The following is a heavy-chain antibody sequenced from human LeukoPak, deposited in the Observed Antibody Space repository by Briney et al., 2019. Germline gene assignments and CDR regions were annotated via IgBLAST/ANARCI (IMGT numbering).Heavy chain of an antibody. CDR1: NGSISSGVFY. V-gene: IGHV4-39*07. CDR2: IHYSGST. J-gene: IGHJ6*02. CDR3: ARGYDFWSGYYPYYYYGMDV. D-gene: IGHD3-3*01. Sequence: PSETLSLTCTVSNGSISSGVFYWGWIRQPPGKGLEWIGSIHYSGSTYYNPSLESRVTIFVDTSKNQFSLKLSSVTAADTAVYYCARGYDFWSGYYPYYYYGMDVWGQGTTVTVSS.